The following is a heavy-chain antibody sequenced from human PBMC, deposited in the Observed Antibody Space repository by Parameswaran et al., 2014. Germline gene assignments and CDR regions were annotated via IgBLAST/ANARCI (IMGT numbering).Heavy chain of an antibody. V-gene: IGHV3-15*01. CDR3: TTDGPAYYYGMDV. J-gene: IGHJ6*02. Sequence: RWIRQPPGKGLEWVGRIKSKTDGGTTDYAAPVKGRFTISRDDSKNTLYLQMNSLKTEDTAVYYCTTDGPAYYYGMDVWGQGTTVTVSS. CDR2: IKSKTDGGTT.